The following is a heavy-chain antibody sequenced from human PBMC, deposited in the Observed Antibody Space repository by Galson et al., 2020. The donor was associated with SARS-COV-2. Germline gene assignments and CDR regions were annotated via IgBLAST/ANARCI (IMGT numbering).Heavy chain of an antibody. CDR1: GFTFGDYA. CDR3: TRDFSPAGVWFDY. Sequence: GGSLRLSCTASGFTFGDYAMSWVRQAPGEGLEWVGVIRRIDYGGTTEYAASVKGRFTISRDDSRSIAYLHMNSLKTEDTALYYCTRDFSPAGVWFDYWSQGTLVTVSS. J-gene: IGHJ4*02. V-gene: IGHV3-49*04. D-gene: IGHD2-21*01. CDR2: IRRIDYGGTT.